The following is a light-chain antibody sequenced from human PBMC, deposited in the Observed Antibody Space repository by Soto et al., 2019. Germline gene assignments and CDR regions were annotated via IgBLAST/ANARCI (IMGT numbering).Light chain of an antibody. CDR1: STDVGASNN. CDR3: SSYRSSDTLEV. V-gene: IGLV2-11*01. J-gene: IGLJ1*01. CDR2: DVS. Sequence: QSALTQPRSVSGSHGQSVTISCTGTSTDVGASNNVSWYQQHPGKAPKLMIYDVSERPSGVSSRFSGSKSGNTASLTISGVQPDDEAVYYCSSYRSSDTLEVFGTGTKVTVL.